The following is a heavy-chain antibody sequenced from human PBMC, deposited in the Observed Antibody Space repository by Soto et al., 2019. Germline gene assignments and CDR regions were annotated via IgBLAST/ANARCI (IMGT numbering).Heavy chain of an antibody. V-gene: IGHV4-30-2*01. CDR1: GGSISSGGYS. Sequence: QLQLQESGSGLVKPSQTLSLTCAVSGGSISSGGYSWSWIRQPPGKGLEWIGYIYHSGSTYYNPSLKRRVTISVDSSKNQSSLKMRSVTAAVTAVYYCASMSPTVFPVFDIWAQGTMVTVSS. D-gene: IGHD4-17*01. CDR2: IYHSGST. CDR3: ASMSPTVFPVFDI. J-gene: IGHJ3*02.